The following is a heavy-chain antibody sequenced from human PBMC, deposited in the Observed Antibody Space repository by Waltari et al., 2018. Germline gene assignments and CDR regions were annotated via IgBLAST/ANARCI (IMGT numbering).Heavy chain of an antibody. CDR2: ISSSGDKT. D-gene: IGHD6-6*01. V-gene: IGHV3-23*01. CDR3: AKLTTYSSSSAPFDY. Sequence: EVQLLESGGDLVQPGGSLRLSCAASGCNFRSFTMAWVRHAPGKGLEWVAGISSSGDKTFYTDAVKGRFTISRENSKNTLYLQMHSLRAEDTAKYYCAKLTTYSSSSAPFDYWGLGDLVTVSS. CDR1: GCNFRSFT. J-gene: IGHJ4*02.